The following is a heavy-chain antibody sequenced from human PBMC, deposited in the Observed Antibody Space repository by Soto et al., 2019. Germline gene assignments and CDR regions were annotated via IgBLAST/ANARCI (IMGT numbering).Heavy chain of an antibody. CDR1: GFTFSSCA. Sequence: EVQLLESGGGLVQPGGSLRLSCAASGFTFSSCAMGWVRQAPGKGLEWVSGISGNGGSTYYADSVKGRFTISRDTSKNPLDLQMDSLGAEDTAIYYCAKVVGDGNDYYDFWGQGTLVTVSS. V-gene: IGHV3-23*01. CDR3: AKVVGDGNDYYDF. CDR2: ISGNGGST. D-gene: IGHD3-22*01. J-gene: IGHJ4*02.